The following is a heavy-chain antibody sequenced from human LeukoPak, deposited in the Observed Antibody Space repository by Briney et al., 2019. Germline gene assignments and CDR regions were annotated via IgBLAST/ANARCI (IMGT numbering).Heavy chain of an antibody. V-gene: IGHV4-59*12. Sequence: SSETLSLTCTVSGGSISSYYWSWIRQPPGKGLEWIGYIYYSGSTNYNPSLKSRVTISVDTSKNQFSLKLSSVTAADTAVYYCARGARTSHRWMNWFDPWGQGTLVTVSS. J-gene: IGHJ5*02. CDR2: IYYSGST. D-gene: IGHD2-2*01. CDR3: ARGARTSHRWMNWFDP. CDR1: GGSISSYY.